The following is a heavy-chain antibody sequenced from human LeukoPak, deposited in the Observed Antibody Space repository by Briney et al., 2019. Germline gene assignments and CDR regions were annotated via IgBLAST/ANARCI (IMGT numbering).Heavy chain of an antibody. Sequence: PSETLSLTCAVYGGSFSGYYWSWIRQPPGKGLEWIGEINHSGSTNYNPSLKSRVTISVDTSKNQFSLKLSSVTAADTAVYYCARHELDYYDSSGYPEGYYGMDVWGQGTTVTVSS. CDR2: INHSGST. CDR1: GGSFSGYY. CDR3: ARHELDYYDSSGYPEGYYGMDV. D-gene: IGHD3-22*01. V-gene: IGHV4-34*01. J-gene: IGHJ6*02.